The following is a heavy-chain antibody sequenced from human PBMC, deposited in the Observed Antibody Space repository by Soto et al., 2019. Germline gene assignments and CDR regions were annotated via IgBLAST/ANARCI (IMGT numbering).Heavy chain of an antibody. V-gene: IGHV4-4*07. Sequence: SETLSLTCTVSGASISGFYWSWIWKSAGKGLEWIGRIYATGTTDYNPSLKSRVMMSVDTSKKQFSLKLRSVTAADTAVYYCVRDGTKTLRDWFDTWGQGISVTVSS. CDR1: GASISGFY. CDR3: VRDGTKTLRDWFDT. CDR2: IYATGTT. D-gene: IGHD1-1*01. J-gene: IGHJ5*02.